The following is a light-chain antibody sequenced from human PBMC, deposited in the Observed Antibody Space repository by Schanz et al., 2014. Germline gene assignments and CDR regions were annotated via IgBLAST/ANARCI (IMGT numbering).Light chain of an antibody. CDR1: RSDVGGYNY. CDR2: EVT. CDR3: CSYAGSNTRRWV. J-gene: IGLJ3*02. V-gene: IGLV2-14*01. Sequence: QSALAQPASVSGSPGQSITISCTGTRSDVGGYNYVSWYQQHPGKAPKLMIYEVTKRPSGVPDRFSGSKSGNTASLTISGLQAEDEADYYCCSYAGSNTRRWVFGGGTKLTVL.